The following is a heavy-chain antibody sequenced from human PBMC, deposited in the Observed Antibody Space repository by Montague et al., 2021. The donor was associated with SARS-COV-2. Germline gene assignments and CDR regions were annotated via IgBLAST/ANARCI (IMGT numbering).Heavy chain of an antibody. Sequence: SETLSLTCTVSGGSISNYYWSWIRQPPGRGLEWIGYIYYSGSTDYSPSLKSRVTISLDTSKNQFSLTVTSATAADTAVYYCARGGGYYNYGLDVWGPGTTVTVSS. V-gene: IGHV4-59*01. J-gene: IGHJ6*02. D-gene: IGHD3-22*01. CDR2: IYYSGST. CDR1: GGSISNYY. CDR3: ARGGGYYNYGLDV.